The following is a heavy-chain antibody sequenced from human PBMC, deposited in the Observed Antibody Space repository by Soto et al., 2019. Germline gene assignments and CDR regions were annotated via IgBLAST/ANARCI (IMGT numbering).Heavy chain of an antibody. J-gene: IGHJ4*02. Sequence: ASVKVSCKVSGYTLTELSMHWVRQAPGKGLEWMGGFDPEDGETIYAQKFQGRVTMTEDTSTDTAYMELSSLRSEDTAVYYCATDLLPYYDSSAGGVLDYRSEGTLVTVSS. D-gene: IGHD3-22*01. CDR2: FDPEDGET. CDR1: GYTLTELS. CDR3: ATDLLPYYDSSAGGVLDY. V-gene: IGHV1-24*01.